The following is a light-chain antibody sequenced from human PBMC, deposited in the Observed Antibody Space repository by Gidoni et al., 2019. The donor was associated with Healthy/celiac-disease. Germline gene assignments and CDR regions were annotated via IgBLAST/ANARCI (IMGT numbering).Light chain of an antibody. CDR2: QDS. Sequence: SYALTQPPSVSVSPGQTASITCSGDKLGDKYACWYHQKPGQSPVLVIYQDSKQPSGIPERFSGSNSGNTATLTISGTQAMDEADYYCQAWDSSTVVFGGGTKLTVL. CDR1: KLGDKY. V-gene: IGLV3-1*01. J-gene: IGLJ2*01. CDR3: QAWDSSTVV.